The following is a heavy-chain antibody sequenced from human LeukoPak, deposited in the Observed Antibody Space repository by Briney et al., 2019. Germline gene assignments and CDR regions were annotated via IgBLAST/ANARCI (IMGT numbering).Heavy chain of an antibody. D-gene: IGHD2-15*01. Sequence: GGSLRLSCAASGFTFSSYAMSWVRQAPGKGLEWLSSISGSGGSTYYADSVKGRFTISRDNSKNTLYLQMNSLRAEDTAVYYCAKGGGSNWYDYWGQGTPVTVSS. CDR3: AKGGGSNWYDY. J-gene: IGHJ5*01. V-gene: IGHV3-23*01. CDR2: ISGSGGST. CDR1: GFTFSSYA.